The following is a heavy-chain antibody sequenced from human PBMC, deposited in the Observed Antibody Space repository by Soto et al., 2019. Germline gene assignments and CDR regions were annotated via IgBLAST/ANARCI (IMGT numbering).Heavy chain of an antibody. CDR1: GYSFTSYW. V-gene: IGHV5-10-1*01. CDR2: IDPSDSYT. D-gene: IGHD3-9*01. Sequence: PGESLKISCKGSGYSFTSYWISWVRQMPGKGLEWMGRIDPSDSYTNYSPSFQGHVTISADKSISTAYLQWSSLKASATAMYYCARQVGGLLRYFDWLATDPIGGDFDYWGQGTLVTVSS. J-gene: IGHJ4*02. CDR3: ARQVGGLLRYFDWLATDPIGGDFDY.